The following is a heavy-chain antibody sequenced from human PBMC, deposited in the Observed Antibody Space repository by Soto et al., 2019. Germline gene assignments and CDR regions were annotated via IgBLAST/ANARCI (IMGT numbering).Heavy chain of an antibody. Sequence: LRLSCAASGFTLSVYSMHWVRQAPGKGLEWVSVIYSGGSTYYADSVKGRFTISRHNSKNTLYLQMNSLRAEDTAVYYCAKDQGSSWYEIDYWGQGTLVTVSS. CDR1: GFTLSVYS. CDR2: IYSGGST. V-gene: IGHV3-53*01. J-gene: IGHJ4*02. D-gene: IGHD6-13*01. CDR3: AKDQGSSWYEIDY.